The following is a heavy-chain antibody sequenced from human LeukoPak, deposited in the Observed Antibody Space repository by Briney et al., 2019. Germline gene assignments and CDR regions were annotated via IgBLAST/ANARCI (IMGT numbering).Heavy chain of an antibody. CDR2: IYSGGST. D-gene: IGHD4-23*01. CDR3: ARMGSTVGPL. CDR1: GFTFSSYG. Sequence: PGRSLRLSCAASGFTFSSYGMHWVRQAPGKGLEWVSVIYSGGSTYYADSVKGRFTISRDNSKNTLYLQMNSLRAEDTAVYYCARMGSTVGPLWGQGTLVTVSS. V-gene: IGHV3-53*01. J-gene: IGHJ4*02.